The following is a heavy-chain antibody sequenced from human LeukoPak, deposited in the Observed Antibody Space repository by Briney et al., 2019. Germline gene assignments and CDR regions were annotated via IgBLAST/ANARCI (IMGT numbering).Heavy chain of an antibody. Sequence: GGSLRLSCAASGFTFSSYSMNWVRQAPGKGREWVSSISSSSSYIYYADSVKGRFTISRDNAKNSLYLQMNSLRAEDTAVYYCARDLGWELPYYFDYWGQGTLVTVSS. J-gene: IGHJ4*02. D-gene: IGHD1-26*01. CDR1: GFTFSSYS. V-gene: IGHV3-21*01. CDR2: ISSSSSYI. CDR3: ARDLGWELPYYFDY.